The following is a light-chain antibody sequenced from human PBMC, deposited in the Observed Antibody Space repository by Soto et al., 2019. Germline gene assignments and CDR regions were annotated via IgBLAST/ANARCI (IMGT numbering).Light chain of an antibody. V-gene: IGLV2-14*01. CDR3: SSYTSSSTLV. Sequence: QSALTQPASVSGSPGQSITISCTGTSSDVGGYNYVSWYQQHPDKAPKLMIYDVSNRPSGVSNRFSGSKSGNTPSLTISGLQAEDAADYSCSSYTSSSTLVFGGGTKLTVL. J-gene: IGLJ2*01. CDR2: DVS. CDR1: SSDVGGYNY.